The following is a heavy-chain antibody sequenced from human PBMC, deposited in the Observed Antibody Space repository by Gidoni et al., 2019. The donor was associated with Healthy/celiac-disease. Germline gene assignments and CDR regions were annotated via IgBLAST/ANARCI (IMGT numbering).Heavy chain of an antibody. CDR1: GGSFSGYY. J-gene: IGHJ4*02. Sequence: QVQLQQWGAGLLKPSETLSLTCAVYGGSFSGYYWSWIRQPPGKGLEWIGEINHSGSTNYNPSLKSRVTISVDTSKNQFSLKLSSVTAADTAVYYCASLGDYDFWSGSKYYFDYWGQRTLVTVSS. CDR2: INHSGST. CDR3: ASLGDYDFWSGSKYYFDY. D-gene: IGHD3-3*01. V-gene: IGHV4-34*01.